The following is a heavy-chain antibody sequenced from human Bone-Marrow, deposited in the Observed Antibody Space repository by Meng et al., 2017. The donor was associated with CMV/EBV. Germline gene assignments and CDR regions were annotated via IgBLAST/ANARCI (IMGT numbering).Heavy chain of an antibody. D-gene: IGHD3-3*01. CDR2: INWNGGST. V-gene: IGHV3-20*01. CDR3: ARNATQRFLEWLSNYYYYGMDV. CDR1: GFTFDDYG. J-gene: IGHJ6*02. Sequence: SCAASGFTFDDYGMSWVRQAPGKGLEWVSGINWNGGSTGYADSVKGRFTISRDNAKNSLYLQMNSLRAEYTALYHCARNATQRFLEWLSNYYYYGMDVWGQGTTVTVSS.